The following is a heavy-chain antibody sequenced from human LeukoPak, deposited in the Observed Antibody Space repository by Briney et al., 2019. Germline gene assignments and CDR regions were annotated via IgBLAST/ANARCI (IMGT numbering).Heavy chain of an antibody. J-gene: IGHJ4*02. Sequence: GASVKVSCKASGGTFSSYAISWVRRAPGQGLEWMGGIIPIFGTANYAQKFQGRVTITADESTSTAYMELSSLRSEDTAVYYCARDRHTAMVRCFDHWGQGTLVTVSS. D-gene: IGHD5-18*01. CDR1: GGTFSSYA. CDR3: ARDRHTAMVRCFDH. V-gene: IGHV1-69*13. CDR2: IIPIFGTA.